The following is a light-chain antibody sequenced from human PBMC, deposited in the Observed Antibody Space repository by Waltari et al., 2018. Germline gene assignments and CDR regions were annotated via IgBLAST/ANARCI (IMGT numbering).Light chain of an antibody. Sequence: QSVLTQPPSASGTPGQRVTISCSGSSSNIGGNGAFWYQHLPGTAPKLFIYATSQRPSGVPDRFSGSKSGTSASLAIGGLRSEDEADYYCATWDGSLSAWVFGGGTKLTVL. V-gene: IGLV1-47*01. CDR2: ATS. CDR1: SSNIGGNG. J-gene: IGLJ3*02. CDR3: ATWDGSLSAWV.